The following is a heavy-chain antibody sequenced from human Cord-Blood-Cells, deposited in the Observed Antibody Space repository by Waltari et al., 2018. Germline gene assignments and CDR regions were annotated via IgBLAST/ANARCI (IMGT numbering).Heavy chain of an antibody. J-gene: IGHJ5*02. CDR3: ARGYGGNSRPDGWTYDWFDP. Sequence: QVQLQQWGAGLLKPSETLSLTCAVYGGSFSGYYWSWIPQPPGKGLEWIGEINHSGSTNYNPSLKSRVTISVDTSKNQFSLKLSSVTAADTAVYYCARGYGGNSRPDGWTYDWFDPWGQGTLVTVSS. V-gene: IGHV4-34*01. D-gene: IGHD4-17*01. CDR1: GGSFSGYY. CDR2: INHSGST.